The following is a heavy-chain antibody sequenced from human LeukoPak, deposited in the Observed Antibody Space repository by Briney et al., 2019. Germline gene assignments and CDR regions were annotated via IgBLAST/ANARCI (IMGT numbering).Heavy chain of an antibody. J-gene: IGHJ4*02. V-gene: IGHV3-30-3*01. D-gene: IGHD3-22*01. Sequence: PGGSLRLSCAATRFTFSDYSTHWVRQAPGKGLEWVAVISYDGSNKYYADSAKGRFTISRDNSKNTLYLQMNSLRAEDTAVYYCASNYFDSDGYYWGFHYWGQGTLVTVSS. CDR2: ISYDGSNK. CDR3: ASNYFDSDGYYWGFHY. CDR1: RFTFSDYS.